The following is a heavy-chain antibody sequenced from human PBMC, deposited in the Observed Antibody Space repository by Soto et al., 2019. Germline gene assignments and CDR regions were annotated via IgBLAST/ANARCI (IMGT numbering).Heavy chain of an antibody. V-gene: IGHV6-1*01. Sequence: PSQTLSLTCAISGDSVSSNSAAWNWIRQSPSRGLEWLGRTYYRSKWYNDYAVSVKSRITINPDTSKNQFSLQLNSVTPEDTAVCYCARGRQWRGHSEEYHWFDPWGQGTLVTVSS. D-gene: IGHD6-19*01. CDR1: GDSVSSNSAA. CDR2: TYYRSKWYN. J-gene: IGHJ5*02. CDR3: ARGRQWRGHSEEYHWFDP.